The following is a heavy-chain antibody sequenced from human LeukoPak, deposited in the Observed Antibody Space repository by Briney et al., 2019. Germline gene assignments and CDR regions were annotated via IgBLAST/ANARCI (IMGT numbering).Heavy chain of an antibody. V-gene: IGHV3-48*01. J-gene: IGHJ3*02. CDR3: ARGAEGYSYSYGYDAFDI. CDR1: GFTFSSYS. Sequence: PGGSLRLSCAASGFTFSSYSMNWVRQAPGKGLEWVSYISSSSSTIYYADSVKGRFTISRDNAKNSLYLQMNSPRAEDTAVYYCARGAEGYSYSYGYDAFDIWGQGTMVTVSS. D-gene: IGHD5-18*01. CDR2: ISSSSSTI.